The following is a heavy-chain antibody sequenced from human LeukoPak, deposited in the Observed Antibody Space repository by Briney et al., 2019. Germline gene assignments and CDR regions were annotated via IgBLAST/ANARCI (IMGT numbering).Heavy chain of an antibody. D-gene: IGHD1-14*01. J-gene: IGHJ4*02. Sequence: PSETLSLTCTVSGASISSSSHYWGGIRQPPGKGLEWIGSIHYSGSSYYNPSLNSRVTISVDKSKNQFSLKLNSMTAADTATYYCAREDRRAVTTDPLAYWGQGILVTVSS. CDR2: IHYSGSS. V-gene: IGHV4-39*07. CDR3: AREDRRAVTTDPLAY. CDR1: GASISSSSHY.